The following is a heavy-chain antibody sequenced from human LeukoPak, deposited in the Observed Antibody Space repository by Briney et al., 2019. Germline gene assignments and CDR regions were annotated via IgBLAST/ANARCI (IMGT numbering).Heavy chain of an antibody. V-gene: IGHV1-69*13. CDR3: ARGPPPYTEGDLFYYYGLDV. D-gene: IGHD3-16*01. J-gene: IGHJ6*02. Sequence: SVKVSCKASGGTFISYAISWVRQAPGQGLEWMGGIIPIFGTANYAQKFQGRVTITADESTSTAYMELSSLRSDDTAVYYCARGPPPYTEGDLFYYYGLDVWGQGTTVTVSS. CDR2: IIPIFGTA. CDR1: GGTFISYA.